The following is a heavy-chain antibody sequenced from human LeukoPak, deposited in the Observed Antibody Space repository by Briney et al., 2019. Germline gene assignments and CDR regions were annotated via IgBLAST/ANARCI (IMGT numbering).Heavy chain of an antibody. Sequence: PSETLSLTCTVSGYSISSGYYWGWIRQPPGKGLEWIGSIYHSGSTYYNPSLKSRVTISVDTSKNQFSLKLSSVTAADTAVYYCARDHWFGDYLEDYWGQGTLVTVSS. V-gene: IGHV4-38-2*02. CDR3: ARDHWFGDYLEDY. CDR2: IYHSGST. D-gene: IGHD3-10*01. J-gene: IGHJ4*02. CDR1: GYSISSGYY.